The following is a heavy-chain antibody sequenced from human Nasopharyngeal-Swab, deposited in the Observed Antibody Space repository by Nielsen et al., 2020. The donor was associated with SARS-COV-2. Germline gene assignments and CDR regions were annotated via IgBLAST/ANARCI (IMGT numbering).Heavy chain of an antibody. CDR2: IYHSGST. CDR1: NGASSNYY. J-gene: IGHJ4*02. CDR3: AQSTFSGYFDS. Sequence: SENLSLTCIVSNGASSNYYWSWIRQSPGKGLEWIGEIYHSGSTNYNPSLKSRVTTSVDKSKNQFSLKLSSGTASYTAVYYCAQSTFSGYFDSWGQGTLVTVSS. V-gene: IGHV4-59*12.